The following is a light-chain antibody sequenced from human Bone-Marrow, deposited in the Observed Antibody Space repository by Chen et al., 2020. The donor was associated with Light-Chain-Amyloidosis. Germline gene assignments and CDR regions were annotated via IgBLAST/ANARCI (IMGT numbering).Light chain of an antibody. CDR3: NSYTSSNTLV. Sequence: QSALAQPAAVSGSPGQSITISCPGTTIDVGGYKYVSWFQQHPGKVPKLLIYDASHRPAGVTNRVSGYKSGNTASLTISGLQAEDEADYYCNSYTSSNTLVFGGGTKVTVL. V-gene: IGLV2-14*01. CDR2: DAS. J-gene: IGLJ2*01. CDR1: TIDVGGYKY.